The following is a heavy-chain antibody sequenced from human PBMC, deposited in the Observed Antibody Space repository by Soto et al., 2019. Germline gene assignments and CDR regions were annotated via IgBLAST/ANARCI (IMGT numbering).Heavy chain of an antibody. Sequence: PGGSLRLSCAASGFTFSSYGMHWVRQAPGKGLEWVAVISYDGSNKYYADSVKGRFTISRDNSKNTLYLQMNSLRAGDTAVYYCAKDRGTAMVREYFDYWGQGTLVTVSS. CDR3: AKDRGTAMVREYFDY. J-gene: IGHJ4*02. CDR1: GFTFSSYG. CDR2: ISYDGSNK. V-gene: IGHV3-30*18. D-gene: IGHD5-18*01.